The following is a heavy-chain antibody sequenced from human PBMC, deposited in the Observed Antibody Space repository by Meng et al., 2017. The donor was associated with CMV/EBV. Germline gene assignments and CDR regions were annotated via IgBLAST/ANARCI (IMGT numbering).Heavy chain of an antibody. Sequence: GESLKISCAASGFTFSSYEMNWVRQAPGKGLEWVSYISSSGSTIYYADSVKGRFTISRDNAKNSLYLQMNSLRAEDTAVYYCARDCSSTSSDDRLQALLGYYYYGMDVWGQGTTVTVSS. CDR2: ISSSGSTI. D-gene: IGHD2-2*01. CDR1: GFTFSSYE. CDR3: ARDCSSTSSDDRLQALLGYYYYGMDV. V-gene: IGHV3-48*03. J-gene: IGHJ6*02.